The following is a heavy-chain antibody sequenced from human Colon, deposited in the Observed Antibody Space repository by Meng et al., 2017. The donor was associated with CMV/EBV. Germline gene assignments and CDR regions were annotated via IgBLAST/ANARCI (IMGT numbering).Heavy chain of an antibody. CDR3: ATDPSTVTTNY. CDR1: GFTFSSYW. CDR2: IKQDGSEK. Sequence: GGSLRLSCAASGFTFSSYWMSWVRQAPGKGLEWVANIKQDGSEKYYVDSVKGRFTISRDNAKNSLYLQMNSLRAEDTAVYYCATDPSTVTTNYWGQGTLVTVSS. V-gene: IGHV3-7*01. J-gene: IGHJ4*02. D-gene: IGHD4-17*01.